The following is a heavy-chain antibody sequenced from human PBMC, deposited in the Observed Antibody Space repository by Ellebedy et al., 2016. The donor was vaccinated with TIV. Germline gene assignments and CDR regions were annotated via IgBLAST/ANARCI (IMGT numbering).Heavy chain of an antibody. J-gene: IGHJ4*02. V-gene: IGHV3-23*01. CDR3: ARDHPGYYDSSGYIDY. D-gene: IGHD3-22*01. Sequence: GGSLRLSXAASGFTFSSYAMSWVRQAPGKGLEWVSAISGSGGSTYYADSVKGRFTISRDNSKNTLYLQMNSLRAEDTAVYYCARDHPGYYDSSGYIDYWGQGTLVTVSS. CDR1: GFTFSSYA. CDR2: ISGSGGST.